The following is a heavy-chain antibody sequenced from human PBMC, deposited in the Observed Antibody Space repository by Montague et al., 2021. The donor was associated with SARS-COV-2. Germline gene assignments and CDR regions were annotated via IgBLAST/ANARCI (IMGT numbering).Heavy chain of an antibody. Sequence: FRSISCAAPGFTFSSYAMSWFRQPPGKGLEWVSGVSGSGADTYYPDSVKGRFTISRDNSKNTVFLQMSSLRAEDTAVFYCAKLSNSGPTFFDSWGQGTLVTVSS. V-gene: IGHV3-23*01. D-gene: IGHD2/OR15-2a*01. CDR1: GFTFSSYA. CDR2: VSGSGADT. CDR3: AKLSNSGPTFFDS. J-gene: IGHJ5*01.